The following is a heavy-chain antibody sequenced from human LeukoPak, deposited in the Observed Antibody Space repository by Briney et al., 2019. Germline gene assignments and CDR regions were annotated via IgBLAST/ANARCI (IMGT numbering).Heavy chain of an antibody. CDR3: ATVSHDYGGVFDY. CDR2: INPSGGST. Sequence: ASVTVSCKASGYTFTSYYMHWVRQAPGQGLEWMGIINPSGGSTSYAQKFQGRVTMTEDTSTDTAYMELSSLRSEDTAVYYCATVSHDYGGVFDYWGQGTLVTVSS. D-gene: IGHD4-17*01. J-gene: IGHJ4*02. CDR1: GYTFTSYY. V-gene: IGHV1-46*01.